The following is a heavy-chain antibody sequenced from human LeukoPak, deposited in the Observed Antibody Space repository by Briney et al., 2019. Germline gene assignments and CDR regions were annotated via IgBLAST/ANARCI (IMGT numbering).Heavy chain of an antibody. Sequence: GGSLRLSCAASGINFRTSGMHWVRQAPGKGLEWVTFIQNDGSDKYYAASVKGRFTISRDNSKNTAYLHMNSLRADDTALYYCAREGGRAAAGRFDYWGQGTLVTVSS. CDR3: AREGGRAAAGRFDY. V-gene: IGHV3-30*02. D-gene: IGHD6-13*01. CDR1: GINFRTSG. CDR2: IQNDGSDK. J-gene: IGHJ4*02.